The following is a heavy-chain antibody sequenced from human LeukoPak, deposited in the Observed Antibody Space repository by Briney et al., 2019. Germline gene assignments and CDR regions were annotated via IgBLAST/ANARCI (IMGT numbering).Heavy chain of an antibody. CDR3: ARDQEAFDY. CDR1: GGTFSSYA. V-gene: IGHV1-46*01. J-gene: IGHJ4*02. CDR2: IYPRDGST. Sequence: GESLKISCKASGGTFSSYAISWVRQAPGQGLEWMGMIYPRDGSTSYAQKFQGRVTVTRDTSTSTVHMKLSGLRSEDTAVYYCARDQEAFDYWGQGTLVTVSS.